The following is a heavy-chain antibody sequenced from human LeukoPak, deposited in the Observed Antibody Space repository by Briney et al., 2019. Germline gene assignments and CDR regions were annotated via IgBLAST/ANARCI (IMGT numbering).Heavy chain of an antibody. CDR3: ARGGVDNRCFDY. J-gene: IGHJ4*02. CDR2: IYPGDSDT. V-gene: IGHV5-51*01. CDR1: GYSSTSYW. D-gene: IGHD1-14*01. Sequence: GDSLKISCKASGYSSTSYWIGWVRQLPGKGLEWMGVIYPGDSDTRYSPSFQGQVTISADKSFTTAYLQWSRLEASDTAMYFCARGGVDNRCFDYWGQGSLVTVSS.